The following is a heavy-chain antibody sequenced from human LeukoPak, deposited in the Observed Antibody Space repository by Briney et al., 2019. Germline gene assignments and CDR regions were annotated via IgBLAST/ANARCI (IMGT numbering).Heavy chain of an antibody. J-gene: IGHJ5*02. V-gene: IGHV4-61*02. Sequence: SETLSLTRTVSGGSISSGSYYWTWIRQPAGKGLEWIGRIYTSGSTNYNPSLNSRVTISLDTSKNQFSLKLSSVTAADTAVYYCARGLFDPWGQGTLVTVSS. CDR3: ARGLFDP. D-gene: IGHD3/OR15-3a*01. CDR1: GGSISSGSYY. CDR2: IYTSGST.